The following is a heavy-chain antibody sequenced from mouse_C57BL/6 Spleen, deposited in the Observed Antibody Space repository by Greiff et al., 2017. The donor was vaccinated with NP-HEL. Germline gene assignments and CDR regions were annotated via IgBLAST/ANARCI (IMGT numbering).Heavy chain of an antibody. CDR3: ARGIYYGNHRDYYFDY. V-gene: IGHV1-72*01. D-gene: IGHD2-1*01. CDR1: GYTFTSYW. J-gene: IGHJ2*01. CDR2: IDPNSGGT. Sequence: QVQLQQPGAELVKPGASVKLSCKASGYTFTSYWMHWVKQRPGRGLEWIGRIDPNSGGTKYNEKFKSKATLTVDKPSSTADMQLSSLTSEDSAVYYCARGIYYGNHRDYYFDYWGQGTTLTVSS.